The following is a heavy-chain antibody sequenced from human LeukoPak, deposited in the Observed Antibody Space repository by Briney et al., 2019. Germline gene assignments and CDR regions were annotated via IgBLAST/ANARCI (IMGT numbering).Heavy chain of an antibody. V-gene: IGHV3-48*01. D-gene: IGHD5-12*01. CDR1: GFTFSTYG. J-gene: IGHJ4*02. CDR2: ISGSSSAI. CDR3: ATYSGYDRIFDY. Sequence: RGSLRLSCAASGFTFSTYGMSWGRQAPGKGLEWLSYISGSSSAINYADSVKGRFTISRDNAKNSLFLQINSLRAEDTAVYYCATYSGYDRIFDYWGQGTLVTVSS.